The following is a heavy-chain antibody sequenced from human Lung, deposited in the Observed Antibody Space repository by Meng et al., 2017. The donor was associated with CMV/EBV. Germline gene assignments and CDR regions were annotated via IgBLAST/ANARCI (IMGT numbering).Heavy chain of an antibody. D-gene: IGHD3-22*01. J-gene: IGHJ5*02. CDR2: INPNSGGT. CDR3: ARDYDSSGAFDP. CDR1: GYTFNGSY. Sequence: SSKASGYTFNGSYMHWVRQAPGQGLEWMGWINPNSGGTNYAQKFQGRVTMTRDTSISTAYMELSRLRSDDTAVYYCARDYDSSGAFDPWGQGTLVTVSS. V-gene: IGHV1-2*02.